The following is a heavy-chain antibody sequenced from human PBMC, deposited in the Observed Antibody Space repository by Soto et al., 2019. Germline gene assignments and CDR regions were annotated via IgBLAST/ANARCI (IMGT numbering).Heavy chain of an antibody. Sequence: PSETLSLTCAVYGGSFSGYYWSWIRQPPGKGLEWIGEINHSGSTNYNPSLKSRVTISVDTSKNQFSLKLSSVTAADTAVYYCARGRLARWFDPWGQGTLVTVSS. CDR1: GGSFSGYY. CDR2: INHSGST. J-gene: IGHJ5*02. CDR3: ARGRLARWFDP. V-gene: IGHV4-34*01.